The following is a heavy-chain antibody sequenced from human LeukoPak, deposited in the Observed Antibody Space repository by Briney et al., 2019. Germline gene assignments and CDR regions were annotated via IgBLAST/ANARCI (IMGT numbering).Heavy chain of an antibody. Sequence: PSETLSLTCTVSGGSISSSSYYWGWIRQPPGKGLEWIGSIYYSGSTYYNPSLKSRVTISVDTSKNQFSLKLSSVTAADTAVYYCARGMIPRVSRLSALGWGQGTLVTVSS. V-gene: IGHV4-39*01. CDR2: IYYSGST. CDR3: ARGMIPRVSRLSALG. D-gene: IGHD3-22*01. CDR1: GGSISSSSYY. J-gene: IGHJ4*02.